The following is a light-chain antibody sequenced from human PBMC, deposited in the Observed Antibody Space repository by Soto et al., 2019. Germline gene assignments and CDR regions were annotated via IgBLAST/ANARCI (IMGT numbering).Light chain of an antibody. CDR2: DAS. V-gene: IGKV3-11*01. CDR3: QQRRDWPIT. Sequence: EIVVTQSPATLSLSPGERATLFCRASQNLNDYLVWYQQKPGQAPRLLIYDASKRATGIPARFSGSGSGTDFALTISSLQPEDFAVYYCQQRRDWPITFGGGTKVEI. CDR1: QNLNDY. J-gene: IGKJ4*01.